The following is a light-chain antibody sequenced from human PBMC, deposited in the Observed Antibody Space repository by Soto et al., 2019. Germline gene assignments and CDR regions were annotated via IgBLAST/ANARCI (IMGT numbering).Light chain of an antibody. Sequence: DIVMTQSPLSLPVTPGEPASISCRSSQSLLFSNGYNYLDWYLQKPGQSPQLLISLGSNRAPGVPDRFSGSGSGPDFMLKISRVEAEDVGVYYCMQGVETPFTFGPGTKVDIK. CDR2: LGS. CDR3: MQGVETPFT. J-gene: IGKJ3*01. V-gene: IGKV2-28*01. CDR1: QSLLFSNGYNY.